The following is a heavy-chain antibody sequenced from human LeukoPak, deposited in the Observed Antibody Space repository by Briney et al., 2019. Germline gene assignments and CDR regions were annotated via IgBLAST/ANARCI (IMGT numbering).Heavy chain of an antibody. CDR2: INHSEST. J-gene: IGHJ3*02. D-gene: IGHD6-13*01. CDR1: GGSFSGYY. V-gene: IGHV4-34*01. CDR3: ARAAAGFRGYAFDI. Sequence: SETLSLTCAVSGGSFSGYYWSWIRQPPGKGLGWIGEINHSESTNYNPSLKSRVTISVDTSKNQFSLKLSSVTAADTAVYYCARAAAGFRGYAFDIWGQGTMVTVSS.